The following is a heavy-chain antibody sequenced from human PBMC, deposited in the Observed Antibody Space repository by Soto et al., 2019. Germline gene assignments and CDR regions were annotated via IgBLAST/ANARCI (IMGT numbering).Heavy chain of an antibody. CDR3: ARHDDSSGYFTDFDY. CDR1: GFTFNTYP. D-gene: IGHD3-22*01. Sequence: HPGGSLRLSCAASGFTFNTYPMSWVRQTPGKGLEWVSAIGGGGFDTYYADSVKGRFTISRDNSKNTLYLQTNRLRAEDTAVYYCARHDDSSGYFTDFDYWGQGTLVTVSS. J-gene: IGHJ4*02. CDR2: IGGGGFDT. V-gene: IGHV3-23*01.